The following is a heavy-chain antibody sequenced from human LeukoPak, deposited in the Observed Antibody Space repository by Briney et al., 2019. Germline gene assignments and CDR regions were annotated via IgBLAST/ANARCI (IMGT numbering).Heavy chain of an antibody. J-gene: IGHJ4*02. CDR3: VRDHYYNSSGYTFGY. V-gene: IGHV4-61*02. CDR1: GGSISSGSYY. CDR2: IYTSGST. Sequence: SETLSLTCTVSGGSISSGSYYWSWIRQHAGKGLEWIGRIYTSGSTNYNPSLKSRVTISVDTSKNQFSLKLSSVSAADTAVYYCVRDHYYNSSGYTFGYWGQGTLVTVSS. D-gene: IGHD3-22*01.